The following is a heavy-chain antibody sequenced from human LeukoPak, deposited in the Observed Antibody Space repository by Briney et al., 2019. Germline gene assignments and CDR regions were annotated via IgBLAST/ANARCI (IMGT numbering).Heavy chain of an antibody. CDR2: IYYSGST. J-gene: IGHJ4*02. D-gene: IGHD3-3*01. V-gene: IGHV4-39*07. CDR1: GGSISSSSYY. CDR3: AREARLVFGVVIHFDY. Sequence: PSETLSLTCTVSGGSISSSSYYWGWIRQPPGKGLEWIGSIYYSGSTNYNPSLKSRVTISVDTSKNQFSLKLSSVTAADTAVYYCAREARLVFGVVIHFDYWGQGTLVTVSS.